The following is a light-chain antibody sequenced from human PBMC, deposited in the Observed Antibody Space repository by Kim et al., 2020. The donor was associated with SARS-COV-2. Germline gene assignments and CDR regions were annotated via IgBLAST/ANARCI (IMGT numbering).Light chain of an antibody. V-gene: IGKV3-20*01. CDR2: AST. J-gene: IGKJ2*01. CDR1: RRISSYY. CDR3: QQYISSPYT. Sequence: LSPGESAPLSCGAMRRISSYYSSWYQHLPGHPPRLLIHASTSSAAVIPDWFGGSCSGTDFTLTISRLHPEYFAVYCCQQYISSPYTFGQGTKLEI.